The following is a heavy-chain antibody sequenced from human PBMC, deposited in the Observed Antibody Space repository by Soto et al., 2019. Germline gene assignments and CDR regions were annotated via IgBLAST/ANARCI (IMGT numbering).Heavy chain of an antibody. CDR2: ISGDNGKT. CDR3: ARDHEDIVLMMSEIYYYYGMDV. V-gene: IGHV1-18*04. J-gene: IGHJ6*02. D-gene: IGHD2-8*01. Sequence: GASVKVSCKASGYPFTNYGISWVRQAPGQGLEWMGWISGDNGKTKYAQKIQGRVTMTTDTSTSTAYMELRSLRSDDTAVYCCARDHEDIVLMMSEIYYYYGMDVWGQGTTVTVSS. CDR1: GYPFTNYG.